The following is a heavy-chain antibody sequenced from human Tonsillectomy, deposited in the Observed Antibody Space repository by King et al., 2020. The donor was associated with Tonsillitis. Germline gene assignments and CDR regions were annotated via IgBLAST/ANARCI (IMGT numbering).Heavy chain of an antibody. CDR2: ISAYNGNT. V-gene: IGHV1-18*04. CDR1: GYTFTSYG. CDR3: ARDSGVHYSVSGGYSPPLYYFDT. D-gene: IGHD3-22*01. Sequence: QLVQSGAEAKKPGASVKVSCKASGYTFTSYGLSWVRQAPGQGLEWMGWISAYNGNTNYAQKLQGRVTMTTDTSTSTAYMELRSLRSDDTAVYYCARDSGVHYSVSGGYSPPLYYFDTWGQGALVTVSS. J-gene: IGHJ4*02.